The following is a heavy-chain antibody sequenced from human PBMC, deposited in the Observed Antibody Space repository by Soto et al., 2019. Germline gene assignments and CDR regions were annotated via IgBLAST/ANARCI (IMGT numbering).Heavy chain of an antibody. J-gene: IGHJ6*02. D-gene: IGHD1-7*01. CDR1: GGSFSGYY. Sequence: PSETLSLTCAVYGGSFSGYYWSWIRQPPGKGLEWIGEINHSGSTNYNPSLKSRVTISVDTSKNQFSLKLSSVTAADTAVYYCARGGITGTTTLPLDYYYYGMDVWGQGTMVT. V-gene: IGHV4-34*01. CDR3: ARGGITGTTTLPLDYYYYGMDV. CDR2: INHSGST.